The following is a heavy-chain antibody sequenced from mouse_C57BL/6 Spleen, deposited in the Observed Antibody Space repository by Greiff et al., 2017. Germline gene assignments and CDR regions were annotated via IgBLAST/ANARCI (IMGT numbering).Heavy chain of an antibody. CDR1: GFTFTDYY. J-gene: IGHJ2*01. D-gene: IGHD2-4*01. CDR3: ASQSENYDYSDY. Sequence: EVKVVESGGGLVQPGGSLRLPCAASGFTFTDYYMSLVRQPPGKALEWLGFIRNKANGYTTEYTASVKGRFTISRDNSQSILYLQMNAVRAEDSATYYCASQSENYDYSDYWGQGTTLTVSS. CDR2: IRNKANGYTT. V-gene: IGHV7-3*01.